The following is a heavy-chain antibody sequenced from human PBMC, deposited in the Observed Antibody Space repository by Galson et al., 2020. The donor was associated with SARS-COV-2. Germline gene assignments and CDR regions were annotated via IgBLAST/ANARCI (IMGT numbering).Heavy chain of an antibody. CDR3: ARDAGTVAGTEAPDYYYGMDV. CDR2: ISSSGSTI. CDR1: GFTFSDYY. Sequence: GGSLRLSCAASGFTFSDYYMSWIRQAPGKGLEWVSYISSSGSTIYYADSVKGRFTISRDNAKNSLYLQMNSLRAEDTAVYYCARDAGTVAGTEAPDYYYGMDVWGQGTTVTVSS. J-gene: IGHJ6*02. D-gene: IGHD6-19*01. V-gene: IGHV3-11*01.